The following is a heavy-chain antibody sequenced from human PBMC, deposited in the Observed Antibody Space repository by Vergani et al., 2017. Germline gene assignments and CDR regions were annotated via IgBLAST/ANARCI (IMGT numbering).Heavy chain of an antibody. V-gene: IGHV3-11*01. CDR2: ISNSGNTI. D-gene: IGHD5-12*01. Sequence: QVQLVESGGGLVKPGGSLRLSCAASGFSFSDHYMPWIRQAPGKGLEWVSYISNSGNTIEYADSVKGRFSISRDNAKSSLFLQMDSLRAEDTAVYYCAKDGGFRGYRDSYYYGMDVWGQGTTVTVSS. CDR3: AKDGGFRGYRDSYYYGMDV. J-gene: IGHJ6*02. CDR1: GFSFSDHY.